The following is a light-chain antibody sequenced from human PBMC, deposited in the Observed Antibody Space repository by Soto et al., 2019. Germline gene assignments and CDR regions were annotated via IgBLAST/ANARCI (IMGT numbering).Light chain of an antibody. CDR1: QSVSSSY. V-gene: IGKV3-20*01. Sequence: IVLTQSPGTLSLSPGERATVSCRASQSVSSSYLAWYQQKPGQAPRLLIYGASSRATGIPDRFSVSGSGTDFTLTISRLETEDFAVYYCQQYGSSPRTFGQGTKVDIK. J-gene: IGKJ1*01. CDR3: QQYGSSPRT. CDR2: GAS.